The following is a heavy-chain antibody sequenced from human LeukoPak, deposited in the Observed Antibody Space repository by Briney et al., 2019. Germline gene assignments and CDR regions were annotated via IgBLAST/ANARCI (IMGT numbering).Heavy chain of an antibody. V-gene: IGHV4-34*01. D-gene: IGHD6-19*01. Sequence: RPSETLSLTCAVYGGSFSGYYLSWIRQPPGKGLEWIGEINHSGSTNYNPSLKSRVTISVDTSKNQFSLKLSSVTAADTAVYYCARVFGYSSGWYRGNAFDIWGQGTMVTVSS. CDR3: ARVFGYSSGWYRGNAFDI. CDR2: INHSGST. CDR1: GGSFSGYY. J-gene: IGHJ3*02.